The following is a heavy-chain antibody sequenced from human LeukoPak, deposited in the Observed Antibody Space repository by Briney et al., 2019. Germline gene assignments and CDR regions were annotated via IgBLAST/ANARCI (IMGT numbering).Heavy chain of an antibody. CDR2: INAGNGNT. CDR3: ARDPCSGGSCYIHPFDY. V-gene: IGHV1-3*01. D-gene: IGHD2-15*01. Sequence: WASVKVSCKASGYTFTSYAMHWVRQAPGQRIEWMGWINAGNGNTKYSQKFQGRVTITRDTSASTAYMELSSLRSEDTAVYYCARDPCSGGSCYIHPFDYWGQGTLVTVSS. J-gene: IGHJ4*02. CDR1: GYTFTSYA.